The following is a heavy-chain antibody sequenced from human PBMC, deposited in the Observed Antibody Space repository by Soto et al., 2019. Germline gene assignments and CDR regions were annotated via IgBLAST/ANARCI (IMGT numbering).Heavy chain of an antibody. CDR2: IRSKAYGGTT. CDR3: TRTDYDFWSGFPGTDPPLFDY. D-gene: IGHD3-3*01. J-gene: IGHJ4*02. V-gene: IGHV3-49*03. CDR1: GFTFCDYA. Sequence: GGSLRLSCTASGFTFCDYAMSWFRQAPGKGQEWVGFIRSKAYGGTTEYAASVKGRFTISRDDSKSIAYLQMNSLKTEDTAVYYCTRTDYDFWSGFPGTDPPLFDYWGQGTLVTVSS.